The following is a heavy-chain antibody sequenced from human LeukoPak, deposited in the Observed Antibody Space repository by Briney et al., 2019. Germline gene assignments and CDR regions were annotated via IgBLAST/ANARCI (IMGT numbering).Heavy chain of an antibody. CDR1: GYSIRSADY. D-gene: IGHD2-8*01. CDR3: ARQGGKNGPFEI. V-gene: IGHV4-38-2*01. CDR2: IYHRGIT. Sequence: SETLSLTCVVSGYSIRSADYWAWIRQPPGKGLEWIGSIYHRGITYYNMSLKSRITILMDTSKNQFSLNLTSVTAADTAVYYCARQGGKNGPFEIWGQGTVVTFSS. J-gene: IGHJ3*02.